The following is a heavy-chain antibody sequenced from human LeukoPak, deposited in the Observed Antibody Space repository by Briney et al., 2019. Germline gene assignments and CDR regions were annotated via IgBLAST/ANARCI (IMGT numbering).Heavy chain of an antibody. Sequence: GGSLRLSCAASGFTFSTYAMIWVRQAPGKGLDWVSGISAGGGATYYADSVKGRFSISRDNSKNTLLLQLNSLRGEDTALYYCAKDVGYCTDGVCFDGNAFDVWGQGTMVTVSS. CDR3: AKDVGYCTDGVCFDGNAFDV. V-gene: IGHV3-23*01. CDR2: ISAGGGAT. J-gene: IGHJ3*01. CDR1: GFTFSTYA. D-gene: IGHD2-8*01.